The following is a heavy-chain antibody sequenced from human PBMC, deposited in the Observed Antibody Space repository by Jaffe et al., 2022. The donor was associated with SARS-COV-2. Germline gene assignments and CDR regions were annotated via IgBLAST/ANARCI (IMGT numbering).Heavy chain of an antibody. CDR1: GYTFTSYD. Sequence: QVQLVQSGAEVKKPGASVKVSCKASGYTFTSYDINWVRQATGQGLEWMGWMNPNSGNTGYAQKFQGRVTMTRNTSISTAYMELSSLRSEDTAVYYCAISYYYDSSGHTWSPYYFDYWGQGTLVTVSS. D-gene: IGHD3-22*01. CDR3: AISYYYDSSGHTWSPYYFDY. J-gene: IGHJ4*02. CDR2: MNPNSGNT. V-gene: IGHV1-8*01.